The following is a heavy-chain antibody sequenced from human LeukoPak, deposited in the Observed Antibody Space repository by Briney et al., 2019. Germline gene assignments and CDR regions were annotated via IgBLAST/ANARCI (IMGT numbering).Heavy chain of an antibody. V-gene: IGHV3-30-3*01. CDR3: AREERGHLVGY. CDR1: GFTFSGYA. CDR2: ISYDGGSNK. Sequence: AGGSLRLSCAASGFTFSGYAMHWVRQAPGKGLEWVALISYDGGSNKYHADSVKGRFTISRDNSKNTLCLQMNSLRAEDTAVYYCAREERGHLVGYWGQGTLVTVSS. J-gene: IGHJ4*02. D-gene: IGHD6-6*01.